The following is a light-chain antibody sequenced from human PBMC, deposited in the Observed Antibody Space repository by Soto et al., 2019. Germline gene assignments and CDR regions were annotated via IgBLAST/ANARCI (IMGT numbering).Light chain of an antibody. V-gene: IGLV1-47*01. CDR1: RSNIGSNY. Sequence: QSVLTQSPSASGTPGQTVTISCFGSRSNIGSNYVYWYQQLPGTAPKLLIYRDSQRPSGVPDRFSGSKSDTSASLAISGLRSEDEADYYCAAWDDSLSVVVFGGGTKVTVL. J-gene: IGLJ2*01. CDR3: AAWDDSLSVVV. CDR2: RDS.